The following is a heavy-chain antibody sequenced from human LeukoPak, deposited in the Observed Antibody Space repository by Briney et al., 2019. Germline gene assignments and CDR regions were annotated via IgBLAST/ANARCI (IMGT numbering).Heavy chain of an antibody. D-gene: IGHD2-2*01. J-gene: IGHJ3*02. CDR2: NYYSGST. V-gene: IGHV4-59*01. CDR1: GGSISSYY. CDR3: ARDRSDQYAFDI. Sequence: PSETLSLTRTVSGGSISSYYWSWIRQPPGRGLEWIGYNYYSGSTNYNPSLKSRVTISVDTSKNQFSLKLTSVTAADTAVYYCARDRSDQYAFDIWGQGTMVTVSS.